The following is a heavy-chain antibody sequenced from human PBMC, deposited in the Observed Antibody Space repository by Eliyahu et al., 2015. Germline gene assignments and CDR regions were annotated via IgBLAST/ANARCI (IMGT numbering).Heavy chain of an antibody. CDR2: ISYDGRTK. J-gene: IGHJ4*02. CDR1: GFTFSSYS. D-gene: IGHD3-10*01. Sequence: QVQLVESGGGVVQPGRSLRLSCRASGFTFSSYSMXWVRQAPGKGLQGVAVISYDGRTKYYTDSVEGRFTISRDNSKNTLYLQMNSLTTEDTALYYCARDRGMRRAGKAQPLSYNFDYWGQGTLVTVSS. V-gene: IGHV3-30*04. CDR3: ARDRGMRRAGKAQPLSYNFDY.